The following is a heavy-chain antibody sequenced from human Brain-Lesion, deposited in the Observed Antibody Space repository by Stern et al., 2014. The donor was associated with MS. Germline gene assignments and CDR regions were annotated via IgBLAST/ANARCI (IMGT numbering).Heavy chain of an antibody. CDR2: VHHRGTT. Sequence: VQLVESGPGLVKPSGTLSLTCAVSGDSISTSHWWSWVRQPPGKGLEWIGEVHHRGTTPYNPSLKSRVTISLDKSQNQFFLKLTSVTAADTAVYYCARASYNVLTDYYMGLIDYWGQGTLVTVSS. CDR3: ARASYNVLTDYYMGLIDY. D-gene: IGHD3-9*01. J-gene: IGHJ4*02. CDR1: GDSISTSHW. V-gene: IGHV4-4*02.